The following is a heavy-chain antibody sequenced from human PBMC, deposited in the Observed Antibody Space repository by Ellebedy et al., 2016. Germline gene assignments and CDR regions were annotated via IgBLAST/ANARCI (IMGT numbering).Heavy chain of an antibody. D-gene: IGHD6-19*01. Sequence: SETLSLXCTVSGGSISSGGYYWSWIRQHPGKGLEWIGYIYYSGSTYYNPSLKSRVTISVDTSKNQFSLKLSSVTAADTAMYYCARSVAGTGNFLHWGQGTLVTVSS. CDR1: GGSISSGGYY. CDR2: IYYSGST. V-gene: IGHV4-31*03. CDR3: ARSVAGTGNFLH. J-gene: IGHJ1*01.